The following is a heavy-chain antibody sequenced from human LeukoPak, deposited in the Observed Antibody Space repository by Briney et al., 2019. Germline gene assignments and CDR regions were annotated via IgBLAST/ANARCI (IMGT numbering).Heavy chain of an antibody. J-gene: IGHJ4*02. CDR1: GYTFTSYG. Sequence: ASVKVSCKASGYTFTSYGISWVRQAPGQGLEWMGWISAYNGNTNYAQKLQGRVTMTTDTSTSTAYMELRSLRSDDTAVYYCARVVWGAGYSSGWYSDYWGQGTLVTVSS. CDR3: ARVVWGAGYSSGWYSDY. V-gene: IGHV1-18*01. CDR2: ISAYNGNT. D-gene: IGHD6-19*01.